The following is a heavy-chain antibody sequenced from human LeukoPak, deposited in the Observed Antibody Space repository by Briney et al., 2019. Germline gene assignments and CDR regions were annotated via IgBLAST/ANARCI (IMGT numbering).Heavy chain of an antibody. D-gene: IGHD6-6*01. J-gene: IGHJ4*02. Sequence: GGALRLSRAASGFSFRSYSMNWVRPAPGKGVEWVSSISSSSSYIYYADSVKGRFNISRDNAKNSLYLQMNSLRAEDTAVYYCARESFAARWDWGQGTLVTVSS. V-gene: IGHV3-21*01. CDR2: ISSSSSYI. CDR1: GFSFRSYS. CDR3: ARESFAARWD.